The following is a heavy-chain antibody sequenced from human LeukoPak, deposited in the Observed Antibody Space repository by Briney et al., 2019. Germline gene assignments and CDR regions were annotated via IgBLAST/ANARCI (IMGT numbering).Heavy chain of an antibody. CDR2: IYTSGST. J-gene: IGHJ3*02. D-gene: IGHD2-21*02. CDR3: ARVIESGGDYGLIDAFDI. V-gene: IGHV4-61*02. CDR1: GGSISSGSYY. Sequence: KASETLSLTCTVSGGSISSGSYYWSWIRQPAGKGLEWIGRIYTSGSTNCNPSLKSRVTISVATSKNQFSLKLSSVTAADTAVYYCARVIESGGDYGLIDAFDIWGQGAMVTVSS.